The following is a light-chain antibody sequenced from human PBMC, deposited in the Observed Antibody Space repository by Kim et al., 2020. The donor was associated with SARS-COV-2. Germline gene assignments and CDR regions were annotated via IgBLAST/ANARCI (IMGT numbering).Light chain of an antibody. CDR2: KNN. V-gene: IGLV1-47*01. CDR3: AAWDDSLSIPYV. J-gene: IGLJ1*01. CDR1: SSNIGSNF. Sequence: QSVLTQPPSASGTPGQRVTISCSASSSNIGSNFVYWYQQLPGTAPKLLISKNNRRPSGVPDRFSGSKSGTSASLAISGLRSEDEADYYCAAWDDSLSIPYVFGTGTKVTVL.